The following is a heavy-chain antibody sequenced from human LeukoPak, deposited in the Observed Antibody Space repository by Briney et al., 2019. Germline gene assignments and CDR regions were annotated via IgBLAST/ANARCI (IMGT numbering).Heavy chain of an antibody. D-gene: IGHD3-22*01. CDR2: ISSSGSTI. CDR3: ARGDYYDSSDYYRPVSYYYMDV. J-gene: IGHJ6*03. V-gene: IGHV3-11*04. CDR1: GFTFSDYY. Sequence: GGSLRLSCAASGFTFSDYYMSWIRQAPGKGLEWVSYISSSGSTIYYADSVKGRFTISRDNSKNTLYLQMNSLRAEDTAVYYCARGDYYDSSDYYRPVSYYYMDVWGKGTTVTISS.